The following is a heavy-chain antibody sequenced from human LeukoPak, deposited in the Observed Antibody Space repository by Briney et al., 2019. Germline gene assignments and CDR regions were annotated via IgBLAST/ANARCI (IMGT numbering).Heavy chain of an antibody. CDR2: IYPGDSHT. CDR1: GYSFTTYW. V-gene: IGHV5-51*01. D-gene: IGHD4-11*01. J-gene: IGHJ4*02. Sequence: GESLKISCKGSGYSFTTYWIGWVRQVPGKGLEWMGIIYPGDSHTKYSPSFQGQVTISADKSISTAYLQWSSLKASDTAMYYCARLVTSYFDYWGQGTLVTVSS. CDR3: ARLVTSYFDY.